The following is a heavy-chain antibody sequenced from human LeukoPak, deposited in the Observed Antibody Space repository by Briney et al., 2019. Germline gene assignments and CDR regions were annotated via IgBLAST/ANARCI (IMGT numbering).Heavy chain of an antibody. CDR2: IIPIFGAA. J-gene: IGHJ4*02. Sequence: SVKDSCKASVGTLSSYAISWVRQAPGQGLEWMGGIIPIFGAANYAQKFPGRVTITTDESTSTAYMELSSLRSEDTAVYYCARATHLPIFGVVTLDYWGQGTLVTVSS. V-gene: IGHV1-69*05. CDR3: ARATHLPIFGVVTLDY. CDR1: VGTLSSYA. D-gene: IGHD3-3*01.